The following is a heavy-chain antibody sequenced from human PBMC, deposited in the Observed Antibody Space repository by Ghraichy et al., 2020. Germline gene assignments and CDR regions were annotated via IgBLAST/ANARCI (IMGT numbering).Heavy chain of an antibody. CDR1: GFTFSSYS. Sequence: GGSLRLSCAASGFTFSSYSMNWVRQAPGKGLEWVSYISSSSSTIYYADSVKGRFTISRDNAKNSLYLQMNSLRDEDMAVYYCARGGYYDSSGFLHGDYWGQGTLVTVSS. D-gene: IGHD3-22*01. CDR3: ARGGYYDSSGFLHGDY. J-gene: IGHJ4*02. V-gene: IGHV3-48*02. CDR2: ISSSSSTI.